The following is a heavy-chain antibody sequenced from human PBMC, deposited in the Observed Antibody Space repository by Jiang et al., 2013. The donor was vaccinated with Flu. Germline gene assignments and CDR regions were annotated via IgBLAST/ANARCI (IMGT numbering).Heavy chain of an antibody. V-gene: IGHV3-7*01. CDR1: GFTFNNYW. Sequence: GLVQPGGSLRLSCAASGFTFNNYWMSWVRQTPGKGLQWVANIKQDGSAKYYSDSVNGRFTISRDNANNSLFLQMNSLRVEDMAVYYCARDLGVDRFDQWGQGTLVTVSS. CDR3: ARDLGVDRFDQ. D-gene: IGHD2-8*01. J-gene: IGHJ4*02. CDR2: IKQDGSAK.